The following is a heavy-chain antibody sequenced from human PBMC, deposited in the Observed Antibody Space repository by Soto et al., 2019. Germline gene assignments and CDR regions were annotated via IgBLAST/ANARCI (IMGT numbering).Heavy chain of an antibody. CDR2: ISYDGSNK. CDR1: GFTFSSYG. CDR3: AKTYYDILTGYYSTDYFDY. V-gene: IGHV3-30*18. J-gene: IGHJ4*02. Sequence: QVQLVESGGGVVQPGRSLRLSCAASGFTFSSYGMHWVRQAPGKGLEWVAVISYDGSNKYYADSVKGRFTISRDNSKNTLYLQMNSLRAEDTAVYYCAKTYYDILTGYYSTDYFDYWGQGTLVTVSS. D-gene: IGHD3-9*01.